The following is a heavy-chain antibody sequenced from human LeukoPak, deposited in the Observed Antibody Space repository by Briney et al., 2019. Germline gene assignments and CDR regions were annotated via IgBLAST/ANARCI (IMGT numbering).Heavy chain of an antibody. J-gene: IGHJ5*02. D-gene: IGHD3-9*01. CDR2: SYHSGST. CDR3: AREPSGYSPNWFDP. V-gene: IGHV4-38-2*02. Sequence: KPSETLSLTCTVSGYSISSGYYWGWIRQPPGKGLEWIGSSYHSGSTYYNPSLKSRVTISVDTSKNQFSLKLSSVTAADTAVYYCAREPSGYSPNWFDPWGQGTLVTVSS. CDR1: GYSISSGYY.